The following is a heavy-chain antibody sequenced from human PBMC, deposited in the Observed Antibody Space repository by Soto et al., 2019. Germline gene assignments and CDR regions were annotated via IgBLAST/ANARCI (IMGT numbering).Heavy chain of an antibody. CDR3: ARDVIGHDNYETIGYYFDH. J-gene: IGHJ4*02. D-gene: IGHD3-16*01. V-gene: IGHV1-69*13. CDR1: GGTFSSYA. CDR2: IIPIFGTA. Sequence: SVKVSCKASGGTFSSYAISWVRHAPGQGLEWMGGIIPIFGTANYAQKFQGRVTITADESTSTAYMELRSLTSEDTAVYYCARDVIGHDNYETIGYYFDHWGPGTLVTVSS.